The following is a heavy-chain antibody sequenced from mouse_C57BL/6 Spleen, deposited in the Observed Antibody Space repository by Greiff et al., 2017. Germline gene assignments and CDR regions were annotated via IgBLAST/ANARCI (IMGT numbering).Heavy chain of an antibody. V-gene: IGHV1-53*01. CDR3: ARWSAY. CDR2: INPSNGGT. Sequence: VQLQQPGPELVKPGASVKLSCKASGYTFTSYWMHWVKQRPGQGLAWIGNINPSNGGTNYNEKFKGKATLTVDQSSSTSYMQLSSLTSEDSAVDYCARWSAYWGQGTLVTVSA. CDR1: GYTFTSYW. J-gene: IGHJ3*01.